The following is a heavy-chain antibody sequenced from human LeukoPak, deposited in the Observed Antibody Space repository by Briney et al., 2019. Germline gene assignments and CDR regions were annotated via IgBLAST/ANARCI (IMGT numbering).Heavy chain of an antibody. D-gene: IGHD4-17*01. CDR2: IYTSGST. V-gene: IGHV4-4*07. Sequence: SETLSLTCTVSGGSISTYYWSWIRQPAGKGLEWIGRIYTSGSTNYNPSLKSRVTLSVDTSKSQFSLKLSSVTAADTAVYFCARDGDYGLDYWGQGTLVTVSS. CDR1: GGSISTYY. J-gene: IGHJ4*02. CDR3: ARDGDYGLDY.